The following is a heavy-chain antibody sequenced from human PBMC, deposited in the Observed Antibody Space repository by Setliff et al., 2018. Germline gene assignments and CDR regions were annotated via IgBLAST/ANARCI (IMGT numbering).Heavy chain of an antibody. D-gene: IGHD6-19*01. CDR2: INEDGSHK. CDR1: GFTFSSYW. Sequence: QPGGSLRLSCAASGFTFSSYWMSWVRQAPGKGLERLANINEDGSHKWYVDSVKGRFTISRDNAKNSLYLQMDSLRADDTAVYFCAKDVGLGSGWSYFDYWGQGALVTVSS. CDR3: AKDVGLGSGWSYFDY. V-gene: IGHV3-7*01. J-gene: IGHJ4*02.